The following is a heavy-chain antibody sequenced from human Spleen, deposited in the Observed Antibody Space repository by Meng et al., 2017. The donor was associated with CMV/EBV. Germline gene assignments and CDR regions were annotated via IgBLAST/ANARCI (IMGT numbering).Heavy chain of an antibody. Sequence: SETLSLTCTVSGGSISSGDYYWSWIRQPPGKGLEWIGYIYYSGSTYYNPSLKSRVTISVDTSKNQFSLKLSSVTAADTAVYYCARDGGLWGDYGSEGLDYWGQGTLVTVSS. CDR3: ARDGGLWGDYGSEGLDY. CDR2: IYYSGST. D-gene: IGHD4-17*01. J-gene: IGHJ4*02. V-gene: IGHV4-30-4*08. CDR1: GGSISSGDYY.